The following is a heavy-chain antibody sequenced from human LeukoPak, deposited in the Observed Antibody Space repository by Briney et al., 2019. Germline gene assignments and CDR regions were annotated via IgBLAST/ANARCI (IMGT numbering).Heavy chain of an antibody. Sequence: PSETLSLTCIVSGYSISSGYYWGWIRQPPGKGLEWIGSIYYSGSTYYNPSLKSRVTISVDTSKNQFSLKLSSVTAADTAVYYCARREDTAMVLDYWGQGTLVTVSS. CDR1: GYSISSGYY. V-gene: IGHV4-38-2*02. J-gene: IGHJ4*02. D-gene: IGHD5-18*01. CDR2: IYYSGST. CDR3: ARREDTAMVLDY.